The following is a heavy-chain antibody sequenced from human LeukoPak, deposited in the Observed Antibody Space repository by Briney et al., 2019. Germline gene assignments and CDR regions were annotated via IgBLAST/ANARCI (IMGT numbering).Heavy chain of an antibody. V-gene: IGHV3-21*01. J-gene: IGHJ6*03. D-gene: IGHD1-14*01. CDR3: AAGVPESYYMDV. CDR1: GLTLRCYS. Sequence: GGSLRLSCAPSGLTLRCYSMNLVRQAPGKGLEWVSSISSSSSYIYYADSVKGRFNISRDNAKNSLYLPITSLRAEDTAVHYCAAGVPESYYMDVWGKGTTVTVSS. CDR2: ISSSSSYI.